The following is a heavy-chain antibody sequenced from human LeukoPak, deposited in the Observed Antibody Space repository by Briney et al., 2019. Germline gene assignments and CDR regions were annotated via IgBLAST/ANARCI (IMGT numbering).Heavy chain of an antibody. CDR1: GFTFSSYW. CDR3: AKDDAWLRFGE. V-gene: IGHV3-23*01. J-gene: IGHJ4*02. CDR2: ISPSGDIR. Sequence: GGSLRLSCAASGFTFSSYWMSWVRQTPGKGLEWVSGISPSGDIRYYADSVKGRFTISRDNSKNTLYLEVISLTAEDTAVYYCAKDDAWLRFGEWSQGTLVTVSS. D-gene: IGHD3-10*01.